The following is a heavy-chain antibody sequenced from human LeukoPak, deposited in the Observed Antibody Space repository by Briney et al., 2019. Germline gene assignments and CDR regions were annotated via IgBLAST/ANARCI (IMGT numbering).Heavy chain of an antibody. CDR3: AREYTAMAYDY. CDR1: GFTFNVYF. Sequence: PDGSLRLSCVASGFTFNVYFMGWIRQAPGKGLEWVSYIGRDGTAIYYADSVKGRFTISRDNARNSLFLQMNNLRVDDSAVYYCAREYTAMAYDYWGQGNLVTVSS. CDR2: IGRDGTAI. D-gene: IGHD5-18*01. J-gene: IGHJ4*02. V-gene: IGHV3-11*04.